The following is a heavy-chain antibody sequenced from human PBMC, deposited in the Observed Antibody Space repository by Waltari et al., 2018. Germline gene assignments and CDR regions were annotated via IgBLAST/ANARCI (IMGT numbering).Heavy chain of an antibody. CDR1: AFTCTSDS. V-gene: IGHV3-23*01. CDR2: VGSGGST. Sequence: EVQLLESGGGLVQPGGSLTLSCSASAFTCTSDSMTWVRQAPGKGLEWVATVGSGGSTYYADSVKGRFTISTDSPQNTLYLQMSSLRAEDTDVYYWARGSGYFFDYWGQGTLVTVSS. CDR3: ARGSGYFFDY. D-gene: IGHD1-1*01. J-gene: IGHJ4*02.